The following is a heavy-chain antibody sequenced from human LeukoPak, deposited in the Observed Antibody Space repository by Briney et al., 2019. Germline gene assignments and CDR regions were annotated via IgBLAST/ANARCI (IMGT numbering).Heavy chain of an antibody. CDR1: GGSISSSNW. V-gene: IGHV4-4*02. CDR3: ARVVGAGTSQYYFDY. CDR2: IYHSGST. J-gene: IGHJ4*02. D-gene: IGHD1-26*01. Sequence: SETLSLTCAVSGGSISSSNWWSWVRQPPGKGLEWIGEIYHSGSTNYNPSLKSRVTISVDKSKNQFSLKLSSVTAADTAVYYCARVVGAGTSQYYFDYWGQGTLVTVSS.